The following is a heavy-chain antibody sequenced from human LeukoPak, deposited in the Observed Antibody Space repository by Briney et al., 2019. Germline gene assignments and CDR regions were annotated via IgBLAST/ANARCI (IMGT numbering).Heavy chain of an antibody. J-gene: IGHJ5*02. D-gene: IGHD4-23*01. CDR2: INSSSSST. V-gene: IGHV3-11*06. Sequence: PGVSLRLSCRPWRHIHSDYYKMCIREAPGKGLEWVSYINSSSSSTNYADSVKGRFTISRDNAKNSLYLQMNSLRADDTAVYYCARDVNSWFDPWGEGTLVTVSS. CDR1: RHIHSDYY. CDR3: ARDVNSWFDP.